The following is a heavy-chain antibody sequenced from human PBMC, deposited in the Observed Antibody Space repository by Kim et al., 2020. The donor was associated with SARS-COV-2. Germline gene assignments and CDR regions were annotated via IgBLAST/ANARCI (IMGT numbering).Heavy chain of an antibody. D-gene: IGHD2-2*01. CDR3: ARGSGQLPYYYYVMDV. CDR2: VYYSGTT. CDR1: GGSVSSANYY. V-gene: IGHV4-61*01. J-gene: IGHJ6*02. Sequence: SETLSLTCTVSGGSVSSANYYWTWVRQPPGKGLEWIGYVYYSGTTNYNPSLKGRVTISLDTSKNQFSLKLNSVTEVDAAMYYCARGSGQLPYYYYVMDVWGQGTTVTVSS.